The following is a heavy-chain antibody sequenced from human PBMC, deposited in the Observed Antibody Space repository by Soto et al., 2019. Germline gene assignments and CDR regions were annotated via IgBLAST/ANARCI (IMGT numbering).Heavy chain of an antibody. CDR1: GFTFSSYA. J-gene: IGHJ6*02. D-gene: IGHD6-19*01. V-gene: IGHV3-30-3*01. CDR3: ARGSSLSPYSSGWYSYYYYGMDV. Sequence: GGSLRLSCAASGFTFSSYAMHWVRQAPGKGLEWVAVISYDGSNKYYADSVKGRFTISRDNSKNTLYLQMNSLRAEDTAVYYCARGSSLSPYSSGWYSYYYYGMDVWGQGTTVTVSS. CDR2: ISYDGSNK.